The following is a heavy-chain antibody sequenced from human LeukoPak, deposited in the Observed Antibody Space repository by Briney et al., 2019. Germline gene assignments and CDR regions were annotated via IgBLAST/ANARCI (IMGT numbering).Heavy chain of an antibody. CDR3: AKDRTYGGNSQMGVDY. Sequence: GGSLRLSCAASGFTFSSYGMHWVRQAPGKGLEWVAVISYDGSNKYYADSVKGRFTISRDNSKNTLYLQMNSLRAEDTAVYYCAKDRTYGGNSQMGVDYWDQGTLVTVSS. CDR2: ISYDGSNK. J-gene: IGHJ4*02. CDR1: GFTFSSYG. V-gene: IGHV3-30*18. D-gene: IGHD4-23*01.